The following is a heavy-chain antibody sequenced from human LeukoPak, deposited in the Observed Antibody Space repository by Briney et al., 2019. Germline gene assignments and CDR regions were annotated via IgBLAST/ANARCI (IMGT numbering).Heavy chain of an antibody. J-gene: IGHJ5*02. Sequence: ASVKVSCKASGYTFTGYDINWVRQATGQGLEWMGWMNPNRGNTGYAQKFQGRVTMTRNTSISTAYMELSSLRSEDTAVYYCARLGYDFWSGYSHNWFDPWGQGTLVTVSS. CDR3: ARLGYDFWSGYSHNWFDP. V-gene: IGHV1-8*01. CDR2: MNPNRGNT. D-gene: IGHD3-3*01. CDR1: GYTFTGYD.